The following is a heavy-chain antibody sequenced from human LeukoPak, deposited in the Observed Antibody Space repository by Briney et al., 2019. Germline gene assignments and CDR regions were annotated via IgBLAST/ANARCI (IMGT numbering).Heavy chain of an antibody. CDR1: GFSFSTYG. V-gene: IGHV3-33*01. Sequence: GGSLRLSCAASGFSFSTYGMHWVRQAPGKGLEWVALIWDAGTNTYYADSVKGRFTISRDNSKNTLYLQMNSLRAEDTAVYYCAGDTPPGGDYYFDYWGQGTLVIVSS. D-gene: IGHD3-16*01. CDR3: AGDTPPGGDYYFDY. J-gene: IGHJ4*02. CDR2: IWDAGTNT.